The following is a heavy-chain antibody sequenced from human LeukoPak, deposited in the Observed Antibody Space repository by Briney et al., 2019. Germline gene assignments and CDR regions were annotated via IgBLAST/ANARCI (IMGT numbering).Heavy chain of an antibody. CDR3: ARDSGRGLGFEY. V-gene: IGHV3-21*01. CDR1: GFTFSHYS. Sequence: PGGSLRLSCAASGFTFSHYSMNWVRQAPGKGLEWVSSISSSSSYIYYADSVKGRFTVSRNNAKTSLYLQMDSLRAEDTAVYYCARDSGRGLGFEYWGQGTLVTVSS. J-gene: IGHJ4*02. D-gene: IGHD6-19*01. CDR2: ISSSSSYI.